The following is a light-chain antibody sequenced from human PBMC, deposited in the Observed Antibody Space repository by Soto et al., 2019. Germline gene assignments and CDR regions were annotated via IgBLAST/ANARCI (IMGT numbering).Light chain of an antibody. Sequence: QSALTQPRSVSGSPRQSVTISCAGATSGVGGYTSVSWCLQHQRKVPKLILYDVLKWPSGVPDHFSASRSGNADSLTVSGPQAEDEVDHWLLPLPRLFCGGTELTVL. V-gene: IGLV2-11*01. CDR2: DVL. CDR1: TSGVGGYTS. J-gene: IGLJ3*02. CDR3: LPLPRL.